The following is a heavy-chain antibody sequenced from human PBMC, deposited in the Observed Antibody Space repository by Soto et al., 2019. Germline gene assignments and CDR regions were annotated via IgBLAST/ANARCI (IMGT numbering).Heavy chain of an antibody. D-gene: IGHD2-15*01. V-gene: IGHV2-26*01. Sequence: QVTLKESGPVLVTPTETLTLTCTVSGFSLSNARMGVSWIRQPPGKALEWLAHIFSNDEKSYSTSLKRRLTTTKDTYKVQVRLTVTTKDPVDTATYYSARIRGGRYCSGGSCYSEFDYWGQRTLFTVSS. CDR1: GFSLSNARMG. CDR2: IFSNDEK. CDR3: ARIRGGRYCSGGSCYSEFDY. J-gene: IGHJ4*02.